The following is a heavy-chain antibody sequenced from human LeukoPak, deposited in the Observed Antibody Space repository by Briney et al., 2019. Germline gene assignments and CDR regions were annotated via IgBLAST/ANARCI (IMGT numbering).Heavy chain of an antibody. CDR3: ARVVAVAGTWGAFDI. CDR2: ISAYNGNT. D-gene: IGHD6-19*01. CDR1: GYTFTSYD. Sequence: ASVKVSCKASGYTFTSYDINWVRQAPGQGLEWMGWISAYNGNTNYAQKLQGRVTMTTDTSTSTAYMELRSLRSDDTAVYYCARVVAVAGTWGAFDIWGQGTMVTVSS. V-gene: IGHV1-18*01. J-gene: IGHJ3*02.